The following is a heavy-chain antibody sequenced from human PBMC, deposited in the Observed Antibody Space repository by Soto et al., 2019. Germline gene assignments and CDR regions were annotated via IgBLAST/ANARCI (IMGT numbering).Heavy chain of an antibody. CDR3: ARGRDYYGSGNYYYGMDV. CDR2: IYHSGST. V-gene: IGHV4-30-2*01. J-gene: IGHJ6*02. CDR1: GGSISSGGYS. D-gene: IGHD3-10*01. Sequence: QLQLQESGSGLVKPTQTLSLTCAVSGGSISSGGYSWSWIRQPPGKGLEWIGYIYHSGSTYYNPSLKSRVTISVDRSKNQFSLKLSSVTAADTAVYYCARGRDYYGSGNYYYGMDVWGQGTTVTVSS.